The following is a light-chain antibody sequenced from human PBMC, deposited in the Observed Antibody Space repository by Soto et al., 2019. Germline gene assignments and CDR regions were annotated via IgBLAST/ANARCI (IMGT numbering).Light chain of an antibody. CDR2: CAS. J-gene: IGKJ1*01. Sequence: DIQMTQSPSSLSASVGERVTITCRASETISTYLNWYQQKPGKAPNLLIYCASTLQSGVPSRFSGSGSGTDFTLTISTLQPEDFATYYCQQCYSSARTFGQGTKVEVK. CDR1: ETISTY. V-gene: IGKV1-39*01. CDR3: QQCYSSART.